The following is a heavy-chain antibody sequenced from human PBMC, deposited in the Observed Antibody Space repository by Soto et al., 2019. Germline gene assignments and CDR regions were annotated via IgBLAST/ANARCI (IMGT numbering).Heavy chain of an antibody. D-gene: IGHD6-6*01. J-gene: IGHJ4*02. CDR2: ISSSGGST. Sequence: PGGSLRLSCAASGFTFSNYAMSWVRQAPGKGLEWVSAISSSGGSTYYADSVKGRFTISRDNSKNTLYLQMNNLRAEDTAVYYCAKRPEGPGNYWGQGTLVTVSS. CDR3: AKRPEGPGNY. V-gene: IGHV3-23*01. CDR1: GFTFSNYA.